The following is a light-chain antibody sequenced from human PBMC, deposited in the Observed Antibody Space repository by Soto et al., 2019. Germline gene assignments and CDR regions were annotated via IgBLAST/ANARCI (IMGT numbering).Light chain of an antibody. J-gene: IGKJ3*01. V-gene: IGKV3-11*01. CDR3: QQRTNWL. CDR2: DAS. Sequence: EIVLTQFPAPLSLSPGERATLSCRARKRVCSYLAWYQQKPGQAPSLLIYDASNRATGIPARFSGGGSGTDFAHSISSLEPEDFAVYDCQQRTNWLFGPGTKVEI. CDR1: KRVCSY.